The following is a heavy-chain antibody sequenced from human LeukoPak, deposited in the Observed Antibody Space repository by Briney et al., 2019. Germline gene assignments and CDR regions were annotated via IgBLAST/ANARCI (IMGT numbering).Heavy chain of an antibody. CDR1: GGTFSSYA. Sequence: ASVKVSCKASGGTFSSYAISWVRQAPGQGLEWMGGIIPIFGTANYAQKFQGRVTITADESTSTAYMELSSLRSEDTAVYYCARSYGSGSYGYYYYMDVWGKGTTVTISS. J-gene: IGHJ6*03. CDR3: ARSYGSGSYGYYYYMDV. D-gene: IGHD3-10*01. CDR2: IIPIFGTA. V-gene: IGHV1-69*13.